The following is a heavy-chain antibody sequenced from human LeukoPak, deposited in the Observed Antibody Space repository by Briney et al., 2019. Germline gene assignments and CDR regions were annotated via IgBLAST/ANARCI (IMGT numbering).Heavy chain of an antibody. J-gene: IGHJ5*02. CDR3: AGESYDSSGYYYL. CDR2: ISSSSSYI. D-gene: IGHD3-22*01. V-gene: IGHV3-21*01. Sequence: GGSLRLSCAASGFTFSGYSMNWVRQAPGKGLEWVSSISSSSSYIYYADSVKGRFTISRDNAKNSLYLQMNSLRAEDTAVYYCAGESYDSSGYYYLWGQGTLVTVSS. CDR1: GFTFSGYS.